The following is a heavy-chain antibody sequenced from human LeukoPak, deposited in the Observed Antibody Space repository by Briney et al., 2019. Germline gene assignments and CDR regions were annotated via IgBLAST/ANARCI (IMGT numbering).Heavy chain of an antibody. V-gene: IGHV7-4-1*02. CDR3: ARDRVLLWFGESYYFDY. CDR2: INTNTGNP. Sequence: GASVKVSCKASGYTFTGYYMRWVRQAPGQGLEWMGWINTNTGNPTYAQGFTGRFVFSLDTSVSTAYLQISSLKAEDTAVYYCARDRVLLWFGESYYFDYWGQGTLVTVSS. CDR1: GYTFTGYY. J-gene: IGHJ4*02. D-gene: IGHD3-10*01.